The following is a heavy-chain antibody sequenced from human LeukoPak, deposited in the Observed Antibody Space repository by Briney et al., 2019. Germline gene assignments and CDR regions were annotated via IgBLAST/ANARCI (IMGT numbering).Heavy chain of an antibody. Sequence: PSETLSLTCSVSGGSISGYYWSWIRQPPGKGLERIVYIYYSGHTNYNPSLKGRVTISVDTSKNQFSLKLISVTAADTAVYYCARGERPGLDYWGQGTLVTVSS. CDR2: IYYSGHT. V-gene: IGHV4-59*01. CDR1: GGSISGYY. CDR3: ARGERPGLDY. D-gene: IGHD1-14*01. J-gene: IGHJ4*02.